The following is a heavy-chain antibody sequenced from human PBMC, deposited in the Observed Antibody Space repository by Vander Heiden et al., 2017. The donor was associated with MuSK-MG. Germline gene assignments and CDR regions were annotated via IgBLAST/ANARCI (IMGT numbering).Heavy chain of an antibody. V-gene: IGHV4-39*01. D-gene: IGHD6-13*01. CDR3: ARLGIAAAGDYYYYYGMDV. CDR1: GCSISSSSYY. Sequence: QLQLQESGPGLVKPSETLSLTCPVSGCSISSSSYYWGWSRQPPGKGLEWIGSIYYSGSTYYNPSLKSRVTISVDTSKNQFSLKLSSVTAADTAVYYCARLGIAAAGDYYYYYGMDVWGQGTTVTVSS. J-gene: IGHJ6*02. CDR2: IYYSGST.